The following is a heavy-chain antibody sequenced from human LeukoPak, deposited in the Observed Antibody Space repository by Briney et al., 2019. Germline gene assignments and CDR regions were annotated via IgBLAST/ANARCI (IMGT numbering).Heavy chain of an antibody. CDR1: GFTFSNYA. Sequence: GGSLRLSCAASGFTFSNYAMSWVRQAPGRGLEWVSAISRGGGDTYYADSVKGRFVISRDDSKSTLVLQMNSLRADDTAVYYCARLQGDDYGDDVRFPRFDYWGQGTLVTVSS. V-gene: IGHV3-23*01. CDR2: ISRGGGDT. D-gene: IGHD4-17*01. J-gene: IGHJ4*02. CDR3: ARLQGDDYGDDVRFPRFDY.